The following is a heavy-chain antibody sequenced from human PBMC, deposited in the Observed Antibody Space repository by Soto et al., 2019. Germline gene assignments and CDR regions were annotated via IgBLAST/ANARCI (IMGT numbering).Heavy chain of an antibody. J-gene: IGHJ6*02. CDR3: ARNQNVGLTYYYYGLDV. Sequence: PGESLKISCKGSVYSFSKYWINWVRQMPGKGPEWLGVIHPGDSDTRYSPSFQGRVTISVDKSINTAYLQWSSLKASDTAIYYCARNQNVGLTYYYYGLDVWGQGTTVTVSS. CDR1: VYSFSKYW. D-gene: IGHD1-26*01. CDR2: IHPGDSDT. V-gene: IGHV5-51*01.